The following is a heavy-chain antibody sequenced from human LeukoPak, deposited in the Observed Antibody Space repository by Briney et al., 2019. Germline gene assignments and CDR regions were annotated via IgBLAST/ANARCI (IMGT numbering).Heavy chain of an antibody. Sequence: PGGSLRLSCSASGFSFSRHLMHWVRQAPGKGLEWVANIKQDGSEKYYVDSVKGRFTISRDNAKNSLYLQMNSLRAEDTAVYYCARDLSLSTVVTQDAFDIWGQGTMVTVSS. V-gene: IGHV3-7*01. CDR2: IKQDGSEK. J-gene: IGHJ3*02. D-gene: IGHD4-23*01. CDR1: GFSFSRHL. CDR3: ARDLSLSTVVTQDAFDI.